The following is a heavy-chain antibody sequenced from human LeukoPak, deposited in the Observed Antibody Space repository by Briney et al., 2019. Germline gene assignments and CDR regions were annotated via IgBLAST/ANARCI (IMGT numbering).Heavy chain of an antibody. CDR1: GESISGFY. CDR2: IYYSGST. V-gene: IGHV4-59*08. CDR3: ARGEEFDY. J-gene: IGHJ4*02. Sequence: PSETLSLTCTVSGESISGFYWNWIRQPPGKGLEWIGYIYYSGSTNYNPSLESRVTISIDTSKNQFSLKLSSVTAADTAVYYCARGEEFDYWGQGTLVTVSS.